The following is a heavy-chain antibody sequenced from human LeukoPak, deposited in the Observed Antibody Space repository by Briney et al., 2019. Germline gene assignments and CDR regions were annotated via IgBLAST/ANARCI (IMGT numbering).Heavy chain of an antibody. D-gene: IGHD3-22*01. CDR3: VTGYSDY. CDR2: IKQDGSEK. Sequence: GRSLRLSCAASGFTFSSYCMSWVRLPPAKGLEWVANIKQDGSEKYYVDSVKGRFTSSRDNAKNSLYLQMNSLRAEDTAVYYCVTGYSDYWGQGTLVTVSS. J-gene: IGHJ4*02. V-gene: IGHV3-7*01. CDR1: GFTFSSYC.